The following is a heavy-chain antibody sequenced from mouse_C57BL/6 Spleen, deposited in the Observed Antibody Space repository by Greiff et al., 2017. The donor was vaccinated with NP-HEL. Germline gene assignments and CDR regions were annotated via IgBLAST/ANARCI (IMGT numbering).Heavy chain of an antibody. J-gene: IGHJ3*01. CDR3: ARGRYYGGFAY. Sequence: QVQLKQPGAELVRPGSSVKLSCKASGYTFTSYWMHWVKQRPIQGLEWIGNIDPSDSETHYNQKFKDKATLTVDKSSSTAYMQLSSLTSEDSAVYYCARGRYYGGFAYWGQGTLVTVSA. CDR1: GYTFTSYW. D-gene: IGHD1-1*01. CDR2: IDPSDSET. V-gene: IGHV1-52*01.